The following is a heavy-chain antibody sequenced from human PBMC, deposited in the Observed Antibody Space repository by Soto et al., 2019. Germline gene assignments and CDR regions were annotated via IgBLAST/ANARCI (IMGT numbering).Heavy chain of an antibody. D-gene: IGHD3-10*01. Sequence: GGSLRLSCAASGFTFSSYWMSWVRQAPGKGLEWVSAISGSGGSTYYADSVKGRFTISRDNSKNTLYLQMNSLRAEDTAVYYCAKDLIPDYYGSGTTDAFDIWGQGTMVTVSS. CDR1: GFTFSSYW. V-gene: IGHV3-23*01. CDR3: AKDLIPDYYGSGTTDAFDI. CDR2: ISGSGGST. J-gene: IGHJ3*02.